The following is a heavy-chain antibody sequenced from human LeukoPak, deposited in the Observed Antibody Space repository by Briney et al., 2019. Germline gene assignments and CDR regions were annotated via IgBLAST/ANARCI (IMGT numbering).Heavy chain of an antibody. J-gene: IGHJ4*02. Sequence: GESLKISCKGSGYSFTSYWIGWVRQMPGKGLEWKGIIYPGDSDTRYSPSVQGQVTISADKSISTAYLQWSSLKASDTAMYYCVRKGAYYDSSGHIDYWGQGTLVTVSS. CDR3: VRKGAYYDSSGHIDY. CDR1: GYSFTSYW. D-gene: IGHD3-22*01. V-gene: IGHV5-51*01. CDR2: IYPGDSDT.